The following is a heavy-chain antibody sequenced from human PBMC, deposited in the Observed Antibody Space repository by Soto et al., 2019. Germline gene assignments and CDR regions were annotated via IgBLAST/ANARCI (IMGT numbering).Heavy chain of an antibody. V-gene: IGHV4-59*01. CDR3: ARDRYTTGWYYFDP. J-gene: IGHJ5*02. CDR1: GGSMSSYY. CDR2: IYYGGST. Sequence: PSETLSLTCTVSGGSMSSYYWSWIRQPPGKGLEWIGYIYYGGSTNYNPSLKSRVTISLDTPQNQFSLKLSSVTAADTAVYYCARDRYTTGWYYFDPWGQGTLVTVSS. D-gene: IGHD6-19*01.